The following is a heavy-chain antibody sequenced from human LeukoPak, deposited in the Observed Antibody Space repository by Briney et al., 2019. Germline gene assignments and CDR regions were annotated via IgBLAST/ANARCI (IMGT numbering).Heavy chain of an antibody. CDR1: GITFSNYA. V-gene: IGHV3-23*01. CDR3: AGRVTGYSSGYVY. CDR2: ISGSAHKI. J-gene: IGHJ4*02. Sequence: GGSLRLSCVASGITFSNYAASWVRQAPEKGLDWVSVISGSAHKIRYADSVKGRFTISRDNSENIVYLQMNNLRAEDTAVYYCAGRVTGYSSGYVYWGQGTLVTVSS. D-gene: IGHD5-18*01.